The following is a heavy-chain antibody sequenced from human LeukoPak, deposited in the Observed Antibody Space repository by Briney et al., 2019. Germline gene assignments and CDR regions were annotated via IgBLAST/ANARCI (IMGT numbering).Heavy chain of an antibody. CDR3: ARDLIRLGYFDY. CDR2: IYYSGST. CDR1: GGSISSYY. V-gene: IGHV4-59*12. Sequence: SETLSLTCTVSGGSISSYYWSWIRQPPGKGLEWIGYIYYSGSTNYNPSLKSRVTISVDTSKNQFSLKLSSVTAADTAVYYCARDLIRLGYFDYWGQGTLVTVSS. J-gene: IGHJ4*02. D-gene: IGHD2-21*01.